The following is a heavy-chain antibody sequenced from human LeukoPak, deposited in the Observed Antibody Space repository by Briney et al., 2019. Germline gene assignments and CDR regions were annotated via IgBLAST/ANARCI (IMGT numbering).Heavy chain of an antibody. CDR2: ISSSSSYI. Sequence: GGSLRLSCAASGFTFSSYSMNWVRQAPGKGLEWVSSISSSSSYIYYADPVKGRFTISRDNAKNSLYLQMNSLRAEDTAVYYCARDRQDYYDSSGYYGDYWGQGTLVTVSS. V-gene: IGHV3-21*01. CDR3: ARDRQDYYDSSGYYGDY. D-gene: IGHD3-22*01. J-gene: IGHJ4*02. CDR1: GFTFSSYS.